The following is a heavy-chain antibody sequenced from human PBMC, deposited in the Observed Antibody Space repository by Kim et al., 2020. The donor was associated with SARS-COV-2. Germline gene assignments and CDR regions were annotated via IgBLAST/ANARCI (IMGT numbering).Heavy chain of an antibody. V-gene: IGHV3-64D*09. CDR2: ISSNGGKT. J-gene: IGHJ6*02. D-gene: IGHD1-26*01. CDR3: VKKMGATSLAYYGMDV. CDR1: GFTFSSDT. Sequence: GGSLRLSCSASGFTFSSDTIHWVRQAPGKGLEYVSAISSNGGKTYYADSVKGRFTISRDNSKNTLYLQMSSLRDEDTAVYYCVKKMGATSLAYYGMDVWGQGTTVTVSS.